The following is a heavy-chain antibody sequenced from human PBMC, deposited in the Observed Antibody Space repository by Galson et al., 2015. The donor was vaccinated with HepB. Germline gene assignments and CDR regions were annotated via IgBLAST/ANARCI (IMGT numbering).Heavy chain of an antibody. CDR3: ATGEPYYYGSGIYLSFDY. CDR2: ISKSGSIV. J-gene: IGHJ4*02. V-gene: IGHV3-11*01. Sequence: SLRLSCAASGFTFSDYYMSWIRQAPGKGLEWLSYISKSGSIVYYADSVKGRFTISRDNAKNSLYLQMNSLRAEDTAVYYCATGEPYYYGSGIYLSFDYWGKGTLVTVSS. CDR1: GFTFSDYY. D-gene: IGHD3-10*01.